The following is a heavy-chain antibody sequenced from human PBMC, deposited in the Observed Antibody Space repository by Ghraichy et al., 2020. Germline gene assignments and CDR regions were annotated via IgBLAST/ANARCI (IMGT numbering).Heavy chain of an antibody. D-gene: IGHD2-15*01. CDR2: ISGDST. CDR1: GFTFTTYA. Sequence: GGSLRLSCAASGFTFTTYAMSWVRQAPGKGLQWVSAISGDSTYYADSVKGRFSISRDTSRNTLYLQMNSLRAEDTAVYYCAKAPYCGGGSCYSDWYFDLWGRGTLVTVSS. V-gene: IGHV3-23*01. CDR3: AKAPYCGGGSCYSDWYFDL. J-gene: IGHJ2*01.